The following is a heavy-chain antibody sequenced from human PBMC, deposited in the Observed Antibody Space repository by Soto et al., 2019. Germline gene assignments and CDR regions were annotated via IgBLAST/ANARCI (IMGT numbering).Heavy chain of an antibody. J-gene: IGHJ6*02. D-gene: IGHD2-21*02. CDR3: ARLVTDLYYYYYGMDV. Sequence: SETLSLTCTVSGGSISSYYWSWIRQPPGKGLEWIGYIYYSGSTNYNPSLKSRVTISVDTSKNQFSLKLSSVTAADTAVYYCARLVTDLYYYYYGMDVWGQGTTVTVSS. CDR1: GGSISSYY. CDR2: IYYSGST. V-gene: IGHV4-59*01.